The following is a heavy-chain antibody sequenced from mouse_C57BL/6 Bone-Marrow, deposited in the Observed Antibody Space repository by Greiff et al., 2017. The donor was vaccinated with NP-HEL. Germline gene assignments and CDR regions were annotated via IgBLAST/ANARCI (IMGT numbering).Heavy chain of an antibody. CDR1: GYSITSDY. CDR2: ISYSGST. J-gene: IGHJ1*03. D-gene: IGHD1-1*01. CDR3: ARYRITTVVAWYFDV. V-gene: IGHV3-8*01. Sequence: EVQLQQSGPGLAKPSQTLSLTCSVTGYSITSDYWNWIRKFPGNKLEYMGYISYSGSTYYNPSLKSRISITRDTSKNQYYLQLNSVTTEDTATYYCARYRITTVVAWYFDVWGTGTTVTVSS.